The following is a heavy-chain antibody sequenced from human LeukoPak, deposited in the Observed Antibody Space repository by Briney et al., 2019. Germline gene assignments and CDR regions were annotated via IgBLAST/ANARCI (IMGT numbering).Heavy chain of an antibody. CDR1: GFTFSNAW. D-gene: IGHD5-12*01. J-gene: IGHJ4*02. CDR3: ARTYSRESGYDFLFHY. Sequence: GGSLRLSCAASGFTFSNAWMSWVRQAPGKGLEWVGRIKSKTDGGTTDYAAPVKGRFTISRDDSKNTLYLQMNSLRAEDTAVYYCARTYSRESGYDFLFHYWGQGTQVTVSS. CDR2: IKSKTDGGTT. V-gene: IGHV3-15*01.